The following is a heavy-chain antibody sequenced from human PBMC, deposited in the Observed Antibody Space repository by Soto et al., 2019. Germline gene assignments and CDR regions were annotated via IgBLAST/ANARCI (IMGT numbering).Heavy chain of an antibody. J-gene: IGHJ4*02. CDR3: AKDGDYCSGGSCYDY. V-gene: IGHV3-30*18. D-gene: IGHD2-15*01. CDR1: GFTFSSYG. CDR2: ISYDGSNK. Sequence: PGGSLRLSCAASGFTFSSYGMHWVRQAPGKGLEWVAVISYDGSNKYYADSVKGRFTISRDNSKTTLYLQMNSLRAEDTAVYYCAKDGDYCSGGSCYDYWGQGTLVTVSS.